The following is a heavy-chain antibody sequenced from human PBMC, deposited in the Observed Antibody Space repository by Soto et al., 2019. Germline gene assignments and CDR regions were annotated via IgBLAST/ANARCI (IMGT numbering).Heavy chain of an antibody. V-gene: IGHV3-7*01. CDR2: IKQDGSEK. D-gene: IGHD3-9*01. Sequence: PGGSLRLSCAASGFTFSSYWMSWVRQAPGKGLEWVANIKQDGSEKYYVDSVKGRFTISRDNAKNSLYLQMNSLRAEDTAVYYCARDRVRGYDILTGPVDYWGQGTLVTVSS. CDR1: GFTFSSYW. J-gene: IGHJ4*02. CDR3: ARDRVRGYDILTGPVDY.